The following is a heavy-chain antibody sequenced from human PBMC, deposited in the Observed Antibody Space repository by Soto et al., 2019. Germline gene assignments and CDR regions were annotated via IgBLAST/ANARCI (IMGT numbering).Heavy chain of an antibody. V-gene: IGHV4-59*02. J-gene: IGHJ4*02. CDR2: MYHGGRT. Sequence: LSLTCTVSGDSVTNYFWSWMRQPPGKGLEWIGHMYHGGRTNYSPSLKSRVTMSLDSSKNQFSLNLSSVTAADTAVYLCASDPGSCNNGVCPILDFWGQGVLVTVSS. CDR3: ASDPGSCNNGVCPILDF. D-gene: IGHD2-8*01. CDR1: GDSVTNYF.